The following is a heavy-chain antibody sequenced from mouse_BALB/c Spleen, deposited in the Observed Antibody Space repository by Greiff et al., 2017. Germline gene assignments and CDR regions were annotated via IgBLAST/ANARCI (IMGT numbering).Heavy chain of an antibody. J-gene: IGHJ4*01. CDR3: ARDMIYYGNYDAMDY. CDR2: INPYNDGT. CDR1: GYTFTSYV. Sequence: VQLQQSGPELVKPGASVKMSCKASGYTFTSYVMHWVKQKPGQGLEWIGYINPYNDGTKYNEKFKGKATLTSDKSSSTAYMELSSLTSEDSAVYYCARDMIYYGNYDAMDYWGQGTSVTVSS. D-gene: IGHD2-1*01. V-gene: IGHV1-14*01.